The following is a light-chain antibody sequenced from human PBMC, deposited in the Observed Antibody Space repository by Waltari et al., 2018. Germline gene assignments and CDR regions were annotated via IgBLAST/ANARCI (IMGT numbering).Light chain of an antibody. CDR3: QQTYSVPLT. V-gene: IGKV1-39*01. Sequence: DIQVTQSPSSLSASVGDRVIITCRTSQTITNYLNWYQQKPGKAPQLLIYAASNLQSGVPSRFSGSGSGTDFTLTISSLQPDDFATYFCQQTYSVPLTVGGGTRVEIK. CDR1: QTITNY. CDR2: AAS. J-gene: IGKJ4*01.